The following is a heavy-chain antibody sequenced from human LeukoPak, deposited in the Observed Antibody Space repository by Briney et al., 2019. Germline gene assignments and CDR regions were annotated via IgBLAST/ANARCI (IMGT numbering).Heavy chain of an antibody. Sequence: GGSLRLSCVASGFTFSSYGMHWVRQAPGKGLEWVAVIWYDGSNKYYADSVKGRFTISRDNSKNTLYLQMNSLRAEDTAVYYCARDRSGYDYVSYYYGMDVWGQGTTVTVSS. CDR3: ARDRSGYDYVSYYYGMDV. CDR1: GFTFSSYG. J-gene: IGHJ6*02. V-gene: IGHV3-33*01. D-gene: IGHD5-12*01. CDR2: IWYDGSNK.